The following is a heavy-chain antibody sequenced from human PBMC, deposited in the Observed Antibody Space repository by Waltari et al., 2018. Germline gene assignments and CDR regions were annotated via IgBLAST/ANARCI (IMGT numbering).Heavy chain of an antibody. V-gene: IGHV3-9*03. CDR3: AKGTLAVAGTGYFDL. Sequence: EVQLVESGGGLVQPGRSLRLSCAASGFTFDDYAMHWVRQAPGKGMEWVSGISWNSGRIGYADSVKGRFTISRDNAKNSLYLQMNSLRAEDMALYYCAKGTLAVAGTGYFDLWGRGTLVTVSS. D-gene: IGHD6-19*01. J-gene: IGHJ2*01. CDR1: GFTFDDYA. CDR2: ISWNSGRI.